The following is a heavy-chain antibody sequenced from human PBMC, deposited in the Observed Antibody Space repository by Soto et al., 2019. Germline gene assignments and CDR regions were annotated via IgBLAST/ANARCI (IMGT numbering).Heavy chain of an antibody. Sequence: EVQLVESGGGLVQTGGSLRLSCAASGFTFSSYWMHWVRQAPGKGVVWVSRINGDGGSTNYADSVKGRFTISRDNAMNTVYLQVDSLRAEDTAVYYCARGLYLKYGQDYWGQGTLVTVSS. CDR2: INGDGGST. CDR1: GFTFSSYW. D-gene: IGHD2-2*01. V-gene: IGHV3-74*01. J-gene: IGHJ4*02. CDR3: ARGLYLKYGQDY.